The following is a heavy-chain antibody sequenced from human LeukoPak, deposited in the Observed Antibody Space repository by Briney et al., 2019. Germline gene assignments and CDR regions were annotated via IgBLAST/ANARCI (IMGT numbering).Heavy chain of an antibody. CDR2: IYTSGST. J-gene: IGHJ3*02. D-gene: IGHD2-15*01. CDR3: ARIQVVVAARGAFDI. Sequence: SETLSLTCTVSGGSISSYYWSWIRQPAGKGLEWIWRIYTSGSTNYNPSLKSRVTMSVDTSKNQFSLKLSSVTAADTAVYYCARIQVVVAARGAFDIWGQGTMVTVSS. CDR1: GGSISSYY. V-gene: IGHV4-4*07.